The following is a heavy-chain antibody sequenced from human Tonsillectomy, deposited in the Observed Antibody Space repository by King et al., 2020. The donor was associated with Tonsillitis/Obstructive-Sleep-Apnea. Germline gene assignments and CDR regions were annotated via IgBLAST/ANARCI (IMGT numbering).Heavy chain of an antibody. V-gene: IGHV3-7*04. D-gene: IGHD3-10*01. CDR2: KNKDGTEK. J-gene: IGHJ4*02. CDR3: ARGSGWLDY. CDR1: TFPFYGHW. Sequence: VQLVESGGGLVQPGGSLRLSCAASTFPFYGHWITWVRPPPGKGLEWGANKNKDGTEKAYVVSVKGRFSISRDNAKKSLYLQMDSLRAEDTAVYYCARGSGWLDYWGQGTLVTVSS.